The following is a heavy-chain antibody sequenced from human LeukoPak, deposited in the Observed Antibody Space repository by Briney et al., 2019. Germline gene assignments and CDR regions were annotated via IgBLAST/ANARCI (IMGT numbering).Heavy chain of an antibody. J-gene: IGHJ5*02. V-gene: IGHV4-34*01. Sequence: SSETLTLTCAVYGGSFSGYYWSWIRQPPGKGLEWIGEINHSGSTNYNPSLKSRVAISVDTSKSQFSLKLSSVIAADTAVYYCARGVTVTYPNWFDPWGQGTLVTVSS. D-gene: IGHD4-17*01. CDR2: INHSGST. CDR1: GGSFSGYY. CDR3: ARGVTVTYPNWFDP.